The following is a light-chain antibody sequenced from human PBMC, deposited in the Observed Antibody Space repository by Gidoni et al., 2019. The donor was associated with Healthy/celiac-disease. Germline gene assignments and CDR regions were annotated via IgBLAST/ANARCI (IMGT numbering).Light chain of an antibody. CDR2: AAS. Sequence: DIQMTQSPSSRSASVGDRVTITCRASQSISSYLNWYQQKPGKAPKLLIYAASSLQSGVPSMFSGSGSGTDFTLTISSLQPEDFATYYCQQSYSTPLTFGGGTQVEIK. CDR1: QSISSY. J-gene: IGKJ4*01. CDR3: QQSYSTPLT. V-gene: IGKV1-39*01.